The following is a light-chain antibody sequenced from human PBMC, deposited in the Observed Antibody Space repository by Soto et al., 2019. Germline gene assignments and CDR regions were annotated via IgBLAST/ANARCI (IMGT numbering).Light chain of an antibody. CDR1: QSVSSSY. J-gene: IGKJ3*01. CDR3: QQYGSSLGT. Sequence: EIVLTQSPGTLSLSPVERATLSCSASQSVSSSYLAWYQQKPGQAPRLLIYGASSRATGIPDRFSGSGSGTDFTLTISRLEPEDFAVYYCQQYGSSLGTFGPGTKVDIK. CDR2: GAS. V-gene: IGKV3-20*01.